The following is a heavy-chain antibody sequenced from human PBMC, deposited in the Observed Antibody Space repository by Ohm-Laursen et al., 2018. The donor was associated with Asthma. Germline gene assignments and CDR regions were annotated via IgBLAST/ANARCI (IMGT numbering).Heavy chain of an antibody. CDR1: GYPFTRDY. V-gene: IGHV1-46*01. CDR3: ARATFSTYCGGDCYYFDY. CDR2: INPSSGSS. D-gene: IGHD2-21*02. J-gene: IGHJ4*02. Sequence: ASVKVSCKASGYPFTRDYMHWVRQAPGQGLEWMGIINPSSGSSSYAQKFQGRVTMTSDTSTSTVYMELSSLRSEDTAVYYCARATFSTYCGGDCYYFDYWGQGTLVTVSS.